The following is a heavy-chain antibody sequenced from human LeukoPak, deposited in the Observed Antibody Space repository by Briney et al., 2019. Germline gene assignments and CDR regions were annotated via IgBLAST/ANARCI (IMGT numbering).Heavy chain of an antibody. V-gene: IGHV3-53*01. Sequence: GSLRLSCAASGLTVRNNYMTWVRQAPGKELEWVSVIYSGGSTYYADSVKGRFTISRDNSKNTLYLQMDSLRAEDTAVYYCAKDRRAGSYDYWGQGTLVTVSS. D-gene: IGHD3-10*01. J-gene: IGHJ4*02. CDR1: GLTVRNNY. CDR2: IYSGGST. CDR3: AKDRRAGSYDY.